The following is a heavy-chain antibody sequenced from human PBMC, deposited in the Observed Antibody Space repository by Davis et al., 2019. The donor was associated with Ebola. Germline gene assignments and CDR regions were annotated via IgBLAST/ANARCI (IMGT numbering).Heavy chain of an antibody. D-gene: IGHD1-20*01. CDR2: INAGNGNT. CDR3: AREGRAITGMNRGGRYGMDV. Sequence: AASVKVSCKASGYTFTSYAMHWVRQAPGQRLEWMGWINAGNGNTKYSQKFQGRVTMTRDTSTSTVYMELSSLRSEDTAVYYCAREGRAITGMNRGGRYGMDVWGQGTTVTVSS. CDR1: GYTFTSYA. V-gene: IGHV1-3*01. J-gene: IGHJ6*02.